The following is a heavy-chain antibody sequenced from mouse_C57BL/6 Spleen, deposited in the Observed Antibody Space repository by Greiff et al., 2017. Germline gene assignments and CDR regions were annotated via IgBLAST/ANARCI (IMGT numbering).Heavy chain of an antibody. V-gene: IGHV5-6*01. CDR3: ARERVVAAFDY. CDR1: GFTFSSYG. CDR2: ICSGGGYT. D-gene: IGHD1-1*01. Sequence: DVQLVESGGDLVKPGGSLKLSCAASGFTFSSYGMSWVRQTPDKRLEWVAPICSGGGYTYYPDSVKGRFTLTTDKAKTTLYLQRSRLKSEDTAMYYYARERVVAAFDYWGQGTTLTVSS. J-gene: IGHJ2*01.